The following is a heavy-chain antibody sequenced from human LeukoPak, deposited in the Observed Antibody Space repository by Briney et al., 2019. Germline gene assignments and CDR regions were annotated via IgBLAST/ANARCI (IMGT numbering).Heavy chain of an antibody. D-gene: IGHD7-27*01. CDR3: ATAADSTGEEDY. V-gene: IGHV3-23*01. CDR2: ISGSGGST. J-gene: IGHJ4*02. Sequence: GGSLRLSCAASGFTFSSYAMSWVRQVPGKGLEWVSAISGSGGSTYYADSVKGRFTISRDNSKNTLYLQMNSLRAEDMAVYYCATAADSTGEEDYWGQGTLVTVSS. CDR1: GFTFSSYA.